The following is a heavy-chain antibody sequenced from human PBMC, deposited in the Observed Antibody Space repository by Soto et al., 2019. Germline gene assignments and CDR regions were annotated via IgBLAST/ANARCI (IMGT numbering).Heavy chain of an antibody. D-gene: IGHD2-2*02. CDR3: AREYTAWPLAYGLDV. Sequence: AGGSLRLSCVGSGFTFSTYSINWVRQTPGKGLEWVSSISSRSDIYYADSVKGRFTISRDNAKNSVSLQMNSLRAEDTAVYYCAREYTAWPLAYGLDVWGQGTTVTVSS. CDR1: GFTFSTYS. J-gene: IGHJ6*02. CDR2: ISSRSDI. V-gene: IGHV3-21*01.